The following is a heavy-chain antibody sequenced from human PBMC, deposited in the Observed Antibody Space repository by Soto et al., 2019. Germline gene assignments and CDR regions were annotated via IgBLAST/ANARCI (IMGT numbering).Heavy chain of an antibody. CDR1: GYTFTSYA. J-gene: IGHJ6*02. CDR3: ARPSRRYYDFWSGYPMDV. Sequence: APVKVSCRASGYTFTSYAMHWVRQSPGQRLEWMGWINAGNGNTKYSQKFQGRVTITRDTSASTAYMELSSLRSEDTAVYYCARPSRRYYDFWSGYPMDVWGQGTTVTVSS. V-gene: IGHV1-3*01. CDR2: INAGNGNT. D-gene: IGHD3-3*01.